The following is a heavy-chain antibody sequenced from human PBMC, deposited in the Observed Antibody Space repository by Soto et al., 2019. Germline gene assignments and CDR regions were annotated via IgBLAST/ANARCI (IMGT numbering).Heavy chain of an antibody. D-gene: IGHD6-13*01. CDR2: INHSGST. CDR1: GGSFIGYY. V-gene: IGHV4-34*01. J-gene: IGHJ6*02. CDR3: ARGASSSWYLYYYYGMDV. Sequence: QVQLQQWGAGLLKPSETLSLTCAVYGGSFIGYYWSWIRQPPGKGLEWIGEINHSGSTNYNPSLKSRVTISVDTSKNQFSLKLSSVTAADTAVYYCARGASSSWYLYYYYGMDVWGQGTTVTVSS.